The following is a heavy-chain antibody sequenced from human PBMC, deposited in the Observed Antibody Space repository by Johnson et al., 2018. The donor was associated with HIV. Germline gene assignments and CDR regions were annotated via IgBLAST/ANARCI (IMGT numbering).Heavy chain of an antibody. CDR2: ISYDGSNK. Sequence: QVQLVESGGGVVQPGRSLRLSCAASGFTFSSYAMHWVRQAPGKGLEWVAVISYDGSNKYYADSVKGRFTISRDNSKNTLYLQMNSLRAEDTAVYYCAPIAAHHDAFDIWGQGTMVTVSS. D-gene: IGHD6-6*01. CDR3: APIAAHHDAFDI. CDR1: GFTFSSYA. V-gene: IGHV3-30-3*01. J-gene: IGHJ3*02.